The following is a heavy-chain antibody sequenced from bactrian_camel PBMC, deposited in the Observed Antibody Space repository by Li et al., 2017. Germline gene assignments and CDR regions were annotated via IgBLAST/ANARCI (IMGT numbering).Heavy chain of an antibody. J-gene: IGHJ4*01. Sequence: QLVESGEGSVQAGGSLRLSCTVPGFTHNRCGMDWYRQAAGKQREWVSSLATDGSTYYSDAVKGRFTISKDEAKDTVYLQMSSLRPEDAAVYVCRSNGQGAGCDPGDVTPYDKGTQVTVS. D-gene: IGHD1*01. V-gene: IGHV3S53*01. CDR2: LATDGST. CDR1: GFTHNRCG.